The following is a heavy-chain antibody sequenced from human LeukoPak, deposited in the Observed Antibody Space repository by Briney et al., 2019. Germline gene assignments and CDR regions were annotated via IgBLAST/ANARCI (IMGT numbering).Heavy chain of an antibody. D-gene: IGHD5-18*01. CDR3: AKSSGYSYGSIDY. Sequence: SGGSLRLSCAASGFTFSSYAMSWVRQVPGKGLEWVSAISGSGGSTYYADSVKGRFTISRDNSKNTLYLQMNSLRAEDTAVYYCAKSSGYSYGSIDYWGQGTLVTVSS. V-gene: IGHV3-23*01. CDR1: GFTFSSYA. J-gene: IGHJ4*02. CDR2: ISGSGGST.